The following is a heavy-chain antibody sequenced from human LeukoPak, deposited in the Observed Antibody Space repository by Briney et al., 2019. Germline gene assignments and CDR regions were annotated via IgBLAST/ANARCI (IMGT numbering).Heavy chain of an antibody. CDR1: GGSISSYY. CDR2: IYYSGST. V-gene: IGHV4-59*08. Sequence: SETLSLTCTVSGGSISSYYWSWIRQPPGKGLEGIGYIYYSGSTNYNPSLKSRVTISVDTSKNQFSLKLSSVTAADTAVYYCARSYYDILTGWGYYFDYWGQGTLVTVSS. CDR3: ARSYYDILTGWGYYFDY. D-gene: IGHD3-9*01. J-gene: IGHJ4*02.